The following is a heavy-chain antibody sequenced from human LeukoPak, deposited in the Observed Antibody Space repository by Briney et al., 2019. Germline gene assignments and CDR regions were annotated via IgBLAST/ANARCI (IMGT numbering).Heavy chain of an antibody. CDR3: ARELDSSGYFDY. CDR2: ISSSGNTI. V-gene: IGHV3-48*03. Sequence: PGGSLRLSCAASGFTFSSYEMNWVRQAPGKGLEWVSYISSSGNTIYYADSVKGRFTISRDNSRNTLYLQMNSLRAEDTAVYYCARELDSSGYFDYWGQGTLVTVSS. D-gene: IGHD3-22*01. J-gene: IGHJ4*02. CDR1: GFTFSSYE.